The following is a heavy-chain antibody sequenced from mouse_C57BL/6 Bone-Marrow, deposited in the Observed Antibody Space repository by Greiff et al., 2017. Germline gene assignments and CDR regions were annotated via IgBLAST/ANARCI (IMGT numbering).Heavy chain of an antibody. J-gene: IGHJ3*01. CDR1: GYTFTSYW. CDR2: IDPSASYT. Sequence: QVQLQQPGAELVMPGASVTLSCKASGYTFTSYWMHWVKQRPGQGLEWIGEIDPSASYTNYNKKCKGQSTLTVDKTSSTAYMQLSSLTSEDSAVYYCARAGGFAYWGQGTLVTVSA. CDR3: ARAGGFAY. V-gene: IGHV1-69*01.